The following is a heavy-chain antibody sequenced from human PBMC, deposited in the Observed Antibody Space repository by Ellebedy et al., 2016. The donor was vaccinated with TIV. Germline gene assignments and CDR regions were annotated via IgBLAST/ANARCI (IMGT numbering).Heavy chain of an antibody. Sequence: PGGSLRLSCAASGFTFSNYWMSWVRQAPGKGLEWVANIKPDGSGTYYLDSVEGRFTISRDNAKNSLYLQMNSLRTEDSAMYYCARDNTNPRSAFDIWGQGTMVTVSS. CDR1: GFTFSNYW. V-gene: IGHV3-7*03. CDR3: ARDNTNPRSAFDI. CDR2: IKPDGSGT. J-gene: IGHJ3*02.